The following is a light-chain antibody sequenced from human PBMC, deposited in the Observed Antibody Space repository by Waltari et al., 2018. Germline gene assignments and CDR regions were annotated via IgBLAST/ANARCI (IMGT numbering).Light chain of an antibody. V-gene: IGLV2-14*01. Sequence: QSALTQPASVSGSPGQSITISCTGTSSDVGGSDYFSWYQQHPGKAPKLMIFDVSKRPSGVSNRFSGSKSGSTASLTISGLQAEDEADFYCNSYTSSSTWVFGGGTKLTVL. J-gene: IGLJ3*02. CDR2: DVS. CDR1: SSDVGGSDY. CDR3: NSYTSSSTWV.